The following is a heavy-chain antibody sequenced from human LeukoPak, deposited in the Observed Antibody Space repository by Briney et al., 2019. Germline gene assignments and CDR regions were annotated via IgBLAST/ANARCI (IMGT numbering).Heavy chain of an antibody. CDR2: ISGSGGST. CDR1: GFTFSSYA. Sequence: PGGSLRLSCAASGFTFSSYAMSWVRQAPGKGLEWVSAISGSGGSTYYADSVKGRFTISRDNSKNTLYLQMNSLRAEDTAVYYCARDPLYSGSYWDFDHWGQGTLVTVSS. J-gene: IGHJ4*02. D-gene: IGHD1-26*01. V-gene: IGHV3-23*01. CDR3: ARDPLYSGSYWDFDH.